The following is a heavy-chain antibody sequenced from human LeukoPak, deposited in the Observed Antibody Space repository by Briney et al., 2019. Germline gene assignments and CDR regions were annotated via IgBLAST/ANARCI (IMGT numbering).Heavy chain of an antibody. CDR2: IKQDGSEK. V-gene: IGHV3-7*01. J-gene: IGHJ4*02. Sequence: GGSLRLSCAASGFTLSKHWMTWVRQAPGKGLECVAIIKQDGSEKYYVNSVKGRYTISRDNAKNSLYLQMNSLRVEDTAVYYCGREWAVDFWGQGTLVTVSS. CDR3: GREWAVDF. CDR1: GFTLSKHW.